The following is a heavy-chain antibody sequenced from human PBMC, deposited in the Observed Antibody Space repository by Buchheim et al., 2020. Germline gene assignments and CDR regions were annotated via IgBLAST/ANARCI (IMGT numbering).Heavy chain of an antibody. Sequence: QAQLVESGGGVVQPGRSLRLPCAASGFSFRNYGMHWVRQAPGKGLEWVAVTSYDGNNKYYADSVKGRFTISRDNSKNTLYLQMNSLRAEDTAVYYCAKSTVAATGSRPYNYFYGMDVWGQGTT. D-gene: IGHD4-23*01. CDR1: GFSFRNYG. V-gene: IGHV3-30*18. J-gene: IGHJ6*02. CDR3: AKSTVAATGSRPYNYFYGMDV. CDR2: TSYDGNNK.